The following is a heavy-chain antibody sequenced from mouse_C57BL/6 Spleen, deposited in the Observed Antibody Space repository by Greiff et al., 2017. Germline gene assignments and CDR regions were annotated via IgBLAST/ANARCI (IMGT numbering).Heavy chain of an antibody. CDR3: ARAYSNYNAMDY. Sequence: VQLVESGPGLVAPSQSLSITCTVSGFSLTSYAISWVRQPPGQGLEWLGVLWTGGGTNYTSALKSKLSISKDNSKSQVFLKMNSLQTDDTARYYCARAYSNYNAMDYWGQGTSVTVSS. V-gene: IGHV2-9-1*01. CDR2: LWTGGGT. J-gene: IGHJ4*01. CDR1: GFSLTSYA. D-gene: IGHD2-5*01.